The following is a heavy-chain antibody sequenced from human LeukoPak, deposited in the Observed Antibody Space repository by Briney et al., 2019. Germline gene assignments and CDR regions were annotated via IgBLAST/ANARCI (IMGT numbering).Heavy chain of an antibody. CDR1: GFTFSSYW. CDR3: ARVLAVADSNSFDL. J-gene: IGHJ5*02. CDR2: IKQDGSEK. D-gene: IGHD6-19*01. V-gene: IGHV3-7*03. Sequence: GGSLRLSCAASGFTFSSYWMSWVRQAPGKGLEWVANIKQDGSEKYYVDSVKGRFTISRDNAKNSLYLQMNSLRAEDTAVYYCARVLAVADSNSFDLWGQGTLVTVSS.